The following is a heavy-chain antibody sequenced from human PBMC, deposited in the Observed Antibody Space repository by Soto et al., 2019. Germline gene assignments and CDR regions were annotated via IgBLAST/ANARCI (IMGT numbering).Heavy chain of an antibody. D-gene: IGHD3-22*01. CDR2: MYNTGST. V-gene: IGHV4-59*01. CDR1: GGSISSYY. Sequence: SETLSLTCTVSGGSISSYYWSWIRQPPGKGLEWIGYMYNTGSTIYNPSLKSRVTISVDTSKNQFSLKLNSVTAADTAVYYCARGRRSSGRHDAFDIWGQGTMVTVSS. CDR3: ARGRRSSGRHDAFDI. J-gene: IGHJ3*02.